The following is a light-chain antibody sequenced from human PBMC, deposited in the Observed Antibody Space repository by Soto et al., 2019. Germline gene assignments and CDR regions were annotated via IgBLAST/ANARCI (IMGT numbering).Light chain of an antibody. Sequence: QMTQSLSSLSASVGDRVTITCLASQSISSYLNWYQQKPGKAPKLLIYAASSLQSGVPSRFSGSGSGTDFTLTISSLQPEDFATYYCQQSYSTPRTFGQGTKVDVK. CDR3: QQSYSTPRT. J-gene: IGKJ1*01. CDR2: AAS. V-gene: IGKV1-39*01. CDR1: QSISSY.